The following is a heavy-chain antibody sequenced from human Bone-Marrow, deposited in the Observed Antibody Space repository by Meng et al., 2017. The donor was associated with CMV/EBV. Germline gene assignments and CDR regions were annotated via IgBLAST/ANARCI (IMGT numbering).Heavy chain of an antibody. J-gene: IGHJ3*02. Sequence: GESLKISCAASGFTVSSNYMSWVRQAPGKGLEWVSVIYSGGSTYYADSVKGRFTISRDNSKNTLYLQMNSLRAEDTAMYYCAIPYYDILTGYYEGAFDIWGQGTMVTVSS. CDR3: AIPYYDILTGYYEGAFDI. V-gene: IGHV3-66*02. CDR2: IYSGGST. D-gene: IGHD3-9*01. CDR1: GFTVSSNY.